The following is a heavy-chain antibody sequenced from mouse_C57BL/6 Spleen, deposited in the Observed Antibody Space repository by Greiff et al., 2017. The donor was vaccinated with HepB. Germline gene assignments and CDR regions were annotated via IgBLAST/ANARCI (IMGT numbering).Heavy chain of an antibody. CDR3: ARDGGRYFDY. J-gene: IGHJ2*01. V-gene: IGHV5-16*01. Sequence: DVHLVESEGGLVQPGSSMKLSCTASGFTFSDYYMAWVRQGPEKGLEWVANINYDGSSTYYLDSLKSRFIISRDNAKNILYLQMSSLKSEDTATYYCARDGGRYFDYWGQGTTLTVSS. CDR2: INYDGSST. CDR1: GFTFSDYY.